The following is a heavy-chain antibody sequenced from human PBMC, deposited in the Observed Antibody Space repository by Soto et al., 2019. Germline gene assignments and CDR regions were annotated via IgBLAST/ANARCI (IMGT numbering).Heavy chain of an antibody. D-gene: IGHD1-26*01. CDR2: IGPESGAT. CDR3: GRGRSGQIVVFY. V-gene: IGHV1-2*02. J-gene: IGHJ4*02. CDR1: GYTFTGHY. Sequence: QVQLVQSGAEVKKPGASVKVSCKASGYTFTGHYIHWVRQAPEQGPEWMGEIGPESGATRYAQKFQGRVTMTMETSISTVYMELNNLRPDDTAVYYCGRGRSGQIVVFYWGQGTPVTVSS.